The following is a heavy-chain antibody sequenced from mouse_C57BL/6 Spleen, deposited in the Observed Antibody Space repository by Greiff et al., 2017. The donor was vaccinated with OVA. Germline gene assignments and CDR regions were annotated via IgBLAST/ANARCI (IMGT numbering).Heavy chain of an antibody. CDR3: ARRLLRNPLFDY. Sequence: QVQLQQPGAELVRPGSSVKLSCKASGYTFTSYWMDWVKQRPGQGLEWIGNIYPSDSETHYNQKFKDKATLTVDKSSSTAYMQLSSLTSEDSAVYYCARRLLRNPLFDYWGQGTTLTVSS. D-gene: IGHD1-1*01. J-gene: IGHJ2*01. CDR1: GYTFTSYW. CDR2: IYPSDSET. V-gene: IGHV1-61*01.